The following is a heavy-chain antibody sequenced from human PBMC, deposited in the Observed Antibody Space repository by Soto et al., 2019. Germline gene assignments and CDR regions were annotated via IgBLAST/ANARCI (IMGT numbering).Heavy chain of an antibody. CDR1: GGSIGGSNYF. CDR2: IYSSGST. CDR3: TRSRFGVRGVTTMAV. D-gene: IGHD3-10*01. Sequence: PSETLSLTCTVSGGSIGGSNYFWGWIRQSPGTGLEWLGTIYSSGSTYYNPSLKSRITMSLDTSKNQFSLNLGSVTAADTAVYYCTRSRFGVRGVTTMAVWGPGTKVTVS. V-gene: IGHV4-39*01. J-gene: IGHJ6*02.